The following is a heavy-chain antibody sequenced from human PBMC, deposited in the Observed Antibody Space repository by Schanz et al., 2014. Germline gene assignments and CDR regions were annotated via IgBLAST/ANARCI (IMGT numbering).Heavy chain of an antibody. D-gene: IGHD1-1*01. V-gene: IGHV1-2*06. CDR1: GYTFTGYY. Sequence: QVQLVQSGAEVKKPGASVKVSCQASGYTFTGYYIHWMRQAPGQGLEWLGRFTHISQKFQGRVTMTRDTSSTTAYMELNSLRSDDTAVYYCVRELSGGTFDYWGQGALVTVSS. CDR3: VRELSGGTFDY. CDR2: FT. J-gene: IGHJ4*02.